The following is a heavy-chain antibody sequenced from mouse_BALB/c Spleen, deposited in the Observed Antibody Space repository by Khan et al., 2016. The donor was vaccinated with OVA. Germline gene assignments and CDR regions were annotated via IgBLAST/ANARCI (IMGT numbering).Heavy chain of an antibody. Sequence: VQLQQSGAALVKPGASVDLSCTASGFNIKDTYIHWVKQRPEQGLEWIGRIAPANGNTKYDPKFQGKATITADTSSNTSYLRLSSLTSEDTAEYVCALPAYGARVIDVWGAGTTVTVSS. J-gene: IGHJ1*01. CDR1: GFNIKDTY. CDR2: IAPANGNT. V-gene: IGHV14-3*02. D-gene: IGHD1-1*01. CDR3: ALPAYGARVIDV.